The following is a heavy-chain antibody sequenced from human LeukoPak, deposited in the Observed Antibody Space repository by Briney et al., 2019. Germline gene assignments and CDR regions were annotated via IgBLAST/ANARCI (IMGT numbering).Heavy chain of an antibody. V-gene: IGHV4-59*01. D-gene: IGHD6-13*01. CDR2: IYYSGST. CDR3: AREGSSSWYTWFDP. Sequence: SETLSLTCTVSGGSISSYYWSWIRQPPGKGLEWIGYIYYSGSTNYNPSLKSRVTISIDTSKNQFSLNLSSVTAADTALYYCAREGSSSWYTWFDPWGQGTPVTVSS. J-gene: IGHJ5*02. CDR1: GGSISSYY.